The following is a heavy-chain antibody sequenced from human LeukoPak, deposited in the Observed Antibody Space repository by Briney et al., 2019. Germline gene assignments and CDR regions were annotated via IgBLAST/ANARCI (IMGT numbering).Heavy chain of an antibody. J-gene: IGHJ5*02. V-gene: IGHV1-18*01. CDR1: GYTFTSYG. CDR2: ISAYNGNT. CDR3: ARDRRRIAVAGTNWFDP. Sequence: GASVTVSCKASGYTFTSYGISWVRQAPGQGLEWMGWISAYNGNTNYAQKLQGRVTMTTDTSTGTAYMELRSLRSDDTAVYYCARDRRRIAVAGTNWFDPWGQGALVTVSS. D-gene: IGHD6-19*01.